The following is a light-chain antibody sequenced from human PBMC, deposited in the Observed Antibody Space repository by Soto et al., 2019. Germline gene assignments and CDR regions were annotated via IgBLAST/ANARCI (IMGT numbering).Light chain of an antibody. CDR2: AAS. V-gene: IGKV1-8*01. Sequence: AIRMTQSPSSFSASTGDRVTITCRASQGISSYLAWYQQKPGKAPKLLIYAASTLQSGVPSRFSGSGSGTDFTLTISCLQSEDFATYYCQQYYSYLPITFGQGKRLEIK. CDR1: QGISSY. J-gene: IGKJ5*01. CDR3: QQYYSYLPIT.